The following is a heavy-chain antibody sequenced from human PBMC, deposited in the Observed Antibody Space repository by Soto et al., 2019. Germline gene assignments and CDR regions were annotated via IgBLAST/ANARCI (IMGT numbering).Heavy chain of an antibody. Sequence: SEPLSLTCGVSSGSISSSTWWTWVRQPPGKGLEWIGEIHHIGSTNYNPSLKSRLTMSVDKSRNHFSLQLTSVTAADTAVYYCAKVVPSQAGTFDHWVQGLLVTVSS. CDR1: SGSISSSTW. V-gene: IGHV4-4*02. J-gene: IGHJ4*02. CDR2: IHHIGST. D-gene: IGHD2-8*01. CDR3: AKVVPSQAGTFDH.